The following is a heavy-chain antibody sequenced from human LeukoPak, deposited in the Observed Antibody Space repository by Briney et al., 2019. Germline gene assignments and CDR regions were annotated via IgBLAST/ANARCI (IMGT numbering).Heavy chain of an antibody. Sequence: SGGSLRLSCEASGFTFDNYAISWVRQAPGKGLEWVSAITGSGTATFYAASVEAHFTISRGNSKNTVYLQMNSLRVEDTAIYYCAKDSSSSWTLDYWGQGTLVTVSS. J-gene: IGHJ4*02. CDR2: ITGSGTAT. D-gene: IGHD6-13*01. CDR3: AKDSSSSWTLDY. V-gene: IGHV3-23*01. CDR1: GFTFDNYA.